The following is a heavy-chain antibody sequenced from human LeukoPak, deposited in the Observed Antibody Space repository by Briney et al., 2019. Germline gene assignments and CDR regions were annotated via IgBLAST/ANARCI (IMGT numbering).Heavy chain of an antibody. J-gene: IGHJ5*02. CDR3: ARGRAWFDP. V-gene: IGHV4-59*11. CDR2: IFHSGGT. CDR1: GGSMSSHY. Sequence: SETLSLTCTVSGGSMSSHYWSWIRQPPGKGLEWIGYIFHSGGTSYNPSLKSRVTISVDTSKNQFSLKLSSVTAADTALYYYARGRAWFDPWGQGTLVSVSS.